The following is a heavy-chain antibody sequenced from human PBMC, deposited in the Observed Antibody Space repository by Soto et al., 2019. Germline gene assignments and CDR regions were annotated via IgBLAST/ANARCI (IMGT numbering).Heavy chain of an antibody. V-gene: IGHV1-69*01. Sequence: QVQLVQSGAEVKKPGSSVKVSCKASGGTFSSYAISWVRQAPGQGLEWMGGIIPIFGTANYAQKFQGRVTITADESTSTAYMELSSLRSEDTAVHYCARDQNCGGDCYYWFDPWGQGTLVTVSS. CDR1: GGTFSSYA. CDR2: IIPIFGTA. J-gene: IGHJ5*02. D-gene: IGHD2-21*02. CDR3: ARDQNCGGDCYYWFDP.